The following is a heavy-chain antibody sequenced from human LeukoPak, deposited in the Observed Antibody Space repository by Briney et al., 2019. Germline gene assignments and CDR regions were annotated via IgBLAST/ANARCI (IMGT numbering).Heavy chain of an antibody. CDR1: GFTFSRYW. D-gene: IGHD3-10*01. Sequence: GGSLRLSCAASGFTFSRYWMSWVRQAPGKGLEWVANINQDGSEKYYVDSVKGRFTISRDNAKNSLHLQMNGLRAEDTAVYYCARGPLFGSGMVDYWGQGTLVTVSS. CDR2: INQDGSEK. CDR3: ARGPLFGSGMVDY. J-gene: IGHJ4*02. V-gene: IGHV3-7*03.